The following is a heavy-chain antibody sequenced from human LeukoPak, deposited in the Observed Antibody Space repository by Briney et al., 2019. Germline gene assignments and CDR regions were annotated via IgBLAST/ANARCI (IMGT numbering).Heavy chain of an antibody. CDR1: GYTFTSYA. Sequence: ASVKVSCKASGYTFTSYAMHWVRQAPGQRLEWMGWINAGNGNTKYSQKFQGRVTITRDTSASTAYMELSSLRSEDTAVYYCARGKWELLSYYFDYWGQGTLVTVSS. V-gene: IGHV1-3*01. D-gene: IGHD1-26*01. J-gene: IGHJ4*02. CDR2: INAGNGNT. CDR3: ARGKWELLSYYFDY.